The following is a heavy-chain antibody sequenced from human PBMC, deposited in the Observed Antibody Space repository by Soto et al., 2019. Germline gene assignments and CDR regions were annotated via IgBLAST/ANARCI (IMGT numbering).Heavy chain of an antibody. CDR2: IDGDGTST. J-gene: IGHJ5*02. D-gene: IGHD4-4*01. CDR3: ARDPRNLGLDP. Sequence: EGQLVESGGGSVQPGGSLRLSCAASGFTFSGYWMYWVGQSPGKGLVWVSRIDGDGTSTGYADSVKGRFTISRDNAKNTLYLQMNSLRAEDTAVYYCARDPRNLGLDPWGLGTLVTVSS. CDR1: GFTFSGYW. V-gene: IGHV3-74*01.